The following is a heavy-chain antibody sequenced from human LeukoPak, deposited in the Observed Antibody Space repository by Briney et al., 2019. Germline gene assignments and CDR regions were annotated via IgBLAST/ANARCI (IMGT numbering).Heavy chain of an antibody. V-gene: IGHV4-38-2*02. CDR3: ARGSHYGDYGY. J-gene: IGHJ4*02. D-gene: IGHD4-17*01. CDR2: FHYSGST. Sequence: SETLSLTCTVSGYSISSAYYWGWIRQPPGKGLEWIGSFHYSGSTYYNPSLKSRVTISVDTSKNQFPLELTSVTAADTAVYYCARGSHYGDYGYWGQGTLVTVSS. CDR1: GYSISSAYY.